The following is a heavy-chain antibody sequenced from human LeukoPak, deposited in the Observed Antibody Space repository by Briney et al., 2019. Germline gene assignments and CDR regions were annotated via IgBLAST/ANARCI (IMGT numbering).Heavy chain of an antibody. CDR1: EFTLSTHG. CDR2: VTSRRGT. Sequence: GGSLRLSCAASEFTLSTHGLSWVRQAPGKRLEWVSTVTSRRGTHYTDSVQGRFITSRDNSENTFVLEMNSLRAEDTAVYYCATTKPYGTTWAGAFEDWGQGTPVTVSS. D-gene: IGHD6-19*01. CDR3: ATTKPYGTTWAGAFED. J-gene: IGHJ4*01. V-gene: IGHV3-23*01.